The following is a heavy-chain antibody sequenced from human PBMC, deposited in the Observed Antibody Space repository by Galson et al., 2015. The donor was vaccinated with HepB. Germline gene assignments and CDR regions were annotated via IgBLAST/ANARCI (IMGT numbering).Heavy chain of an antibody. D-gene: IGHD3-10*01. V-gene: IGHV4-59*08. CDR2: VYYSGNT. CDR1: GGSISSDY. CDR3: ARQTTLWFRELSVPAYFDL. Sequence: ETLSLTCSVSGGSISSDYWSWVRQPPGKGLEWIGSVYYSGNTNYNPSLKSRVTISVDTSKKQFSLRLTSVPAADAAVYYCARQTTLWFRELSVPAYFDLWGQGSLVTVSS. J-gene: IGHJ5*02.